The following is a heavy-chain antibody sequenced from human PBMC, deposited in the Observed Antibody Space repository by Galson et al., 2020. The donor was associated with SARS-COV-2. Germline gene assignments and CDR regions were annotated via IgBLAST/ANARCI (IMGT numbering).Heavy chain of an antibody. CDR2: ILNIENNP. V-gene: IGHV3-30*03. CDR3: ERDHYVEVEDY. Sequence: GGSLRLSCATSGFVFKNYNMHWVRQAPGKGLEWIALILNIENNPYYADSVKGRFIISRDNCKNTLYLQMNSLRTEDTAIYYCERDHYVEVEDYWGQGTLVTVSS. CDR1: GFVFKNYN. J-gene: IGHJ4*02. D-gene: IGHD3-16*01.